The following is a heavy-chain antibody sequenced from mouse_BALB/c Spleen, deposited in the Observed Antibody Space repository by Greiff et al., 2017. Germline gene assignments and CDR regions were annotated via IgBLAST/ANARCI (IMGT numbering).Heavy chain of an antibody. D-gene: IGHD2-3*01. CDR2: IYPGDGDT. J-gene: IGHJ1*01. Sequence: VQLQQSGAELARPGASVKLSCKASGYTFTSYWMQWVKQRPGQGLEWIGAIYPGDGDTRYTQKFKGKATLTADKSSSTAYMQLSSLASEDSAVYYCARGYDDGYFDVWGAGTTVTVSS. V-gene: IGHV1-87*01. CDR3: ARGYDDGYFDV. CDR1: GYTFTSYW.